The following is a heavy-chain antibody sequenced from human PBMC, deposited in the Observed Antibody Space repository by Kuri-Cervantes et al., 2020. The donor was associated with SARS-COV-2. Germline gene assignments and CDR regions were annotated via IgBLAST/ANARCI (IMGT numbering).Heavy chain of an antibody. J-gene: IGHJ4*02. D-gene: IGHD3-3*01. V-gene: IGHV3-7*01. CDR1: GFTFSSYW. CDR3: ARERQNYDFWSGYVGAYFDY. CDR2: IKQDGSEK. Sequence: GGSLKTSCAASGFTFSSYWMSWVRQAPGKGLEWVANIKQDGSEKYYVDSVKGRFTISRDNAKNSLYLQMNSLRAEDTAVYYCARERQNYDFWSGYVGAYFDYWGQGTLVTVSS.